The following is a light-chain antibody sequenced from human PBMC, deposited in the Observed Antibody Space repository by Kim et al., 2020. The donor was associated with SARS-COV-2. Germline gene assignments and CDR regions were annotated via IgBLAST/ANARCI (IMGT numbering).Light chain of an antibody. V-gene: IGLV3-19*01. Sequence: SSELTQDPVVSVALGQTVRITCQVDSLRSYYATWYQQKPGQAPLLVIYGKNNRPSGIPDRFSGSSSGSTASLTITGAQAEDEADYYCNSRDNSDNHVLFGGGTQLTVL. CDR3: NSRDNSDNHVL. J-gene: IGLJ2*01. CDR1: SLRSYY. CDR2: GKN.